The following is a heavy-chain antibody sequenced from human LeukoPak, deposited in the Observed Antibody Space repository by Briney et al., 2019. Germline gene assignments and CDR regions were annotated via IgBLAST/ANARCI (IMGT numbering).Heavy chain of an antibody. D-gene: IGHD2-2*01. CDR3: AILNLGRRPRVTPADYGMDV. J-gene: IGHJ6*02. V-gene: IGHV3-33*01. CDR1: GFTFSSYG. CDR2: IWYDGSNK. Sequence: RGGSLRLSCAASGFTFSSYGMHWVRQAPGKGLEWVAVIWYDGSNKYYADSVKGRFTISRDNSKNTLYLQMNSLRAEDTAVYYCAILNLGRRPRVTPADYGMDVWGQGTTVTVSS.